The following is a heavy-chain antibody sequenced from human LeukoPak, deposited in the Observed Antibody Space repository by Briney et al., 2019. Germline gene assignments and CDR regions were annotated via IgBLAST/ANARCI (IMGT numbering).Heavy chain of an antibody. CDR3: ARARGFAAVDAFDI. V-gene: IGHV4-31*03. Sequence: PSETLSLTCTVSGGSISSGGYYWSWIRQHPGKGLEWIGYIYYSGSTYYNPSLKSRVTISVDTSKNQFSLKLSSVTAADTAVHYCARARGFAAVDAFDIWGQGTMVTVSS. CDR1: GGSISSGGYY. CDR2: IYYSGST. J-gene: IGHJ3*02. D-gene: IGHD3-10*01.